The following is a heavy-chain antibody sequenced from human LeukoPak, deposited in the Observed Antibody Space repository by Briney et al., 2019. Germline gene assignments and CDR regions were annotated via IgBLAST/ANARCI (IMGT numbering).Heavy chain of an antibody. V-gene: IGHV4-34*09. D-gene: IGHD4-11*01. CDR2: INHSGST. J-gene: IGHJ5*02. CDR3: ARAATVIGNWFDP. Sequence: SETLSLTCAVYGGSFSGYYWSWIRQPPGKGLEWIGEINHSGSTNYNPSLKSRVTISVDTSKNQFSLKLSSVTAADTAVYYCARAATVIGNWFDPWGQGTLVTVSS. CDR1: GGSFSGYY.